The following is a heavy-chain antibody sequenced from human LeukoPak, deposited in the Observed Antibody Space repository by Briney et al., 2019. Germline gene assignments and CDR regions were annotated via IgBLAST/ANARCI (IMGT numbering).Heavy chain of an antibody. V-gene: IGHV3-21*01. CDR3: ARGVRAYYYMDV. Sequence: PGGSLRLSCAASGFTFSSYSMNWVRQAPGKGLEWVSSISSSSSYIYHADSVKGRFTISRDNAKNSLYLQMNSLRAEDTAVYYCARGVRAYYYMDVWGKGTTVTVSS. J-gene: IGHJ6*03. CDR1: GFTFSSYS. CDR2: ISSSSSYI.